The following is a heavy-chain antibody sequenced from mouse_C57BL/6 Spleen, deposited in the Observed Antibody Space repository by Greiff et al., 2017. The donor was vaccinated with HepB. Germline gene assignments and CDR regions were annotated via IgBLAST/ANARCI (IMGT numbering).Heavy chain of an antibody. Sequence: QVQLQQPGAELVRPGTSVKLSCKASGYTFTSYWMHWVKQRPGQGLEWIGVIDPSDSYTNYNQKFKGKATLTVDTSSSTAYMQLSSLTSEDSAVYYCATSITTVVAPYYYAMDYWGQGTSVTVSS. J-gene: IGHJ4*01. V-gene: IGHV1-59*01. CDR3: ATSITTVVAPYYYAMDY. CDR2: IDPSDSYT. CDR1: GYTFTSYW. D-gene: IGHD1-1*01.